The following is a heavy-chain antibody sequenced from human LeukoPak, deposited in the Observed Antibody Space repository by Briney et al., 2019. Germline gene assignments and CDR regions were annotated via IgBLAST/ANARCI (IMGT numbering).Heavy chain of an antibody. CDR2: IIPIFGTA. V-gene: IGHV1-69*13. J-gene: IGHJ6*03. CDR1: GGTFSSYA. D-gene: IGHD2-2*02. CDR3: ARLRIPEVVPAAIPDVSYYYYYMDV. Sequence: ASVKVSCKASGGTFSSYAISWVRQAPGQGLEWLDGIIPIFGTANYAQKFQGRVTITADESTSTAYMELSSLRSEETGVYYCARLRIPEVVPAAIPDVSYYYYYMDVWGKGTAVTVS.